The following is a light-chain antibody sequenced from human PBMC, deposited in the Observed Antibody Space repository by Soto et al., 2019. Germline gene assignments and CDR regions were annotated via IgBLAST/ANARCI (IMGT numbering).Light chain of an antibody. V-gene: IGKV3-11*01. CDR1: QSVSSY. CDR3: QQRSHWPVT. J-gene: IGKJ1*01. Sequence: EIVLTQSPGTLSLSPGERATLSCRASQSVSSYLAWYQQKPGQAPRLLIYDASTRATGISARFSGSGSGTDFTLTISSLDPEDFAVYYCQQRSHWPVTFGQGTKVEVK. CDR2: DAS.